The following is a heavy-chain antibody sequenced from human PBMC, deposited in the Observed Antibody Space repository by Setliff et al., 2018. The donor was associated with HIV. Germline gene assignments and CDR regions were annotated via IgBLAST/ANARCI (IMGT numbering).Heavy chain of an antibody. CDR1: GYAFTSQF. CDR3: VLYSTGASRFDY. J-gene: IGHJ4*02. CDR2: ISPSGDRT. D-gene: IGHD2-8*01. V-gene: IGHV1-46*01. Sequence: ASVKVSCKASGYAFTSQFMHWVRQAPGQGLEWMGIISPSGDRTTYAQKFQVRFTMTADRTTDTAYMEVSGLRSEDTAIYYCVLYSTGASRFDYWGQGTLVTVSS.